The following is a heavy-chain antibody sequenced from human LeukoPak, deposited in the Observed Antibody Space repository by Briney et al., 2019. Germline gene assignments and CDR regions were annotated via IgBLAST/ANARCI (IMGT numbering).Heavy chain of an antibody. Sequence: GGSLRLSCAAYGFTFSNFWMSWVRQAPGKGLEWVADIKQDGSEKYYVDSVKGRFTISRDNAKNSLYLQMSSLRGDDTALYYCASEDNTGSSVYWGQGTLVTV. D-gene: IGHD3-22*01. CDR2: IKQDGSEK. J-gene: IGHJ4*02. V-gene: IGHV3-7*01. CDR1: GFTFSNFW. CDR3: ASEDNTGSSVY.